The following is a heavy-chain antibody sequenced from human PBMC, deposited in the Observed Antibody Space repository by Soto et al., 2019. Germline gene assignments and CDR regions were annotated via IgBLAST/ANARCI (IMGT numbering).Heavy chain of an antibody. V-gene: IGHV1-46*01. D-gene: IGHD3-3*01. CDR1: GYSFTSHY. CDR2: ISPSGDNT. Sequence: GASVKVSCKAIGYSFTSHYMHWVRQAPGQGPEWMGTISPSGDNTGYAQKFRGRVTMTTDTSTSTAYMELTNLRSEDTAVYYCAAGWLRFLEWFPQPYYGMDVWGQGTTVTVSS. J-gene: IGHJ6*02. CDR3: AAGWLRFLEWFPQPYYGMDV.